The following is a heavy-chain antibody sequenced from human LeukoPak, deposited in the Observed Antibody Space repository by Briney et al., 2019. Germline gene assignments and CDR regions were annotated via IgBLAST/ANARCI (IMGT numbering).Heavy chain of an antibody. CDR2: ICTSGST. V-gene: IGHV4-4*07. J-gene: IGHJ5*02. CDR1: GGSISSYY. D-gene: IGHD3-22*01. CDR3: ARGRAPYYYDSSGYYPHHWFDP. Sequence: SETLSLTCTVSGGSISSYYWSWIRQPAGKGLEWIGRICTSGSTNYNPSLKSRVTMSVDTSKNQFSLKLSSVTAADTAVYYCARGRAPYYYDSSGYYPHHWFDPWGQGTLVTVSS.